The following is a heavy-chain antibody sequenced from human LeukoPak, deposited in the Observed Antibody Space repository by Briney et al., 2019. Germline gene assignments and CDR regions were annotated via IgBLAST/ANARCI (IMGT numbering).Heavy chain of an antibody. V-gene: IGHV3-20*04. Sequence: GGSLRLSCAASGFTFDDYGMSWVRQAPGKGLEWVSGINWHGGSTGYADSVKGRFTISRDNAKNSLYLQMNSLRAEDTAVYYCARGRIGTYGDYDFDYWGQGTLVTVS. CDR1: GFTFDDYG. CDR3: ARGRIGTYGDYDFDY. CDR2: INWHGGST. D-gene: IGHD4-17*01. J-gene: IGHJ4*02.